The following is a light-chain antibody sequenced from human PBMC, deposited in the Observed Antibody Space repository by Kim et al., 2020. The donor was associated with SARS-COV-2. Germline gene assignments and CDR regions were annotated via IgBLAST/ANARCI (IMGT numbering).Light chain of an antibody. CDR1: QSVSSN. CDR2: DAS. Sequence: VGPGESASRSRRACQSVSSNLAWYQQKPGQAPMLLIYDASTSSTGIPARFRGIETGTESTLTISSLQSEDFAFYYYQQYNNWHRFGPGTKVDIK. CDR3: QQYNNWHR. V-gene: IGKV3-15*01. J-gene: IGKJ3*01.